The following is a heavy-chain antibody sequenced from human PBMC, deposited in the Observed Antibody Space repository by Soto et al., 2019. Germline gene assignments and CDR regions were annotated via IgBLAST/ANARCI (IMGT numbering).Heavy chain of an antibody. CDR3: AKYWNDAFDI. Sequence: EVQLVESGGGLVQPGGSLRLSCAASGFTFNTYSMNWVRKAPGKGLEWVSYISSSSSTVYYADSVKGRFTISRDNAKNSLFLQMNSLRAEDTAVYYCAKYWNDAFDIWGQGTMVTVSS. CDR1: GFTFNTYS. CDR2: ISSSSSTV. D-gene: IGHD1-1*01. V-gene: IGHV3-48*01. J-gene: IGHJ3*02.